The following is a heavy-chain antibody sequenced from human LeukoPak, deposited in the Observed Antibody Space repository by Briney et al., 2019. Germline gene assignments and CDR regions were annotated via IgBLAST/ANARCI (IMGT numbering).Heavy chain of an antibody. J-gene: IGHJ4*02. D-gene: IGHD3-10*01. CDR1: GASISTYY. Sequence: SETLSLTCTVSGASISTYYWSWIRQPPGKGLEWIGYIDYSGSTNYNPSLKSRVTMSVDTSKHQFSLKLSSVTAADTAVYYCARVGSYCFDYWGQGTLVTVSS. CDR3: ARVGSYCFDY. V-gene: IGHV4-59*01. CDR2: IDYSGST.